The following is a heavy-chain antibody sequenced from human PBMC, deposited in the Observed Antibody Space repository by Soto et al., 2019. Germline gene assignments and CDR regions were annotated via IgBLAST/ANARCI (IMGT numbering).Heavy chain of an antibody. Sequence: GGSLRLSCAAPGFTFDYYAMHWVRQTPEKGLEWVSGISWTGDSVDYADSVKGRFTISRDNAKNSLYLLMNSLRAEDTALYYCTKPGRIAAAGTRHPDFQHWGPGTLVTVSS. CDR2: ISWTGDSV. V-gene: IGHV3-9*01. D-gene: IGHD6-13*01. CDR3: TKPGRIAAAGTRHPDFQH. CDR1: GFTFDYYA. J-gene: IGHJ1*01.